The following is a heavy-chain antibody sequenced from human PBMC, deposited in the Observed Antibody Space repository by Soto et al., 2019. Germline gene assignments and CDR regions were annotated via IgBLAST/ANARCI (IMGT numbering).Heavy chain of an antibody. CDR2: INHSGST. J-gene: IGHJ6*02. CDR1: GESFSDYY. V-gene: IGHV4-34*01. D-gene: IGHD3-3*01. Sequence: QVQLNQWGAGLLKPSETLSLTCAVYGESFSDYYWNWVRQPPGRGLEWIGEINHSGSTNYKSSLKSRVTISVYTSKNQFSLKLNSVTAADTAVYYCARRRLSGFWSGRNSYYYHGMDVWGQGTTVTVSS. CDR3: ARRRLSGFWSGRNSYYYHGMDV.